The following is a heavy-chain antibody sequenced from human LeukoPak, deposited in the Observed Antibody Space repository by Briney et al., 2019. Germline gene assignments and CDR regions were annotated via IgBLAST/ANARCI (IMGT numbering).Heavy chain of an antibody. CDR2: IFNNGNT. V-gene: IGHV4-59*01. CDR1: GGSISSYY. J-gene: IGHJ5*02. Sequence: SSETLSLTCTVSGGSISSYYWTWIRQPPGKGLEWIGYIFNNGNTNYNPSLKSRVTISVDTSKNKFSLKLTSVTAADTAVYYCVRAEGGRLRDYHWFDPWGQGTLVTVSS. CDR3: VRAEGGRLRDYHWFDP. D-gene: IGHD5-12*01.